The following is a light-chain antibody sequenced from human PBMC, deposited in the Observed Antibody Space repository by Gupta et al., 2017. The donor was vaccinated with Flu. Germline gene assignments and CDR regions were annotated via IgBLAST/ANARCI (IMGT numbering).Light chain of an antibody. J-gene: IGKJ4*01. CDR1: QSLLYGNGYNY. Sequence: TPGEPASISCRSSQSLLYGNGYNYLDWDVQKPGQSPQLLSDLGSYRASGVPDRFSGSGSGTDFTLKIRRVEAEDAGVYYCMPAHQTLSRTFGGETKGEIK. CDR3: MPAHQTLSRT. CDR2: LGS. V-gene: IGKV2-28*01.